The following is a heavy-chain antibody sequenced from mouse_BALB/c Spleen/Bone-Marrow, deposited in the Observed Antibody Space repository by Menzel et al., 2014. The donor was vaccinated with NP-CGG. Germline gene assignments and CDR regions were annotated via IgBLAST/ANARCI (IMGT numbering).Heavy chain of an antibody. CDR1: GYSLTSYT. CDR2: INPNSGYT. Sequence: QVQLQQSAAELARPGASVKMSCKASGYSLTSYTMHWVKQRPGQGLEWIEYINPNSGYTEYNQKFKDRTTLTADKSSSTAYLHLSSLTSEDSAVYYCARRVPYHFDYWGQGTTLTVSS. V-gene: IGHV1-4*02. CDR3: ARRVPYHFDY. D-gene: IGHD2-10*01. J-gene: IGHJ2*01.